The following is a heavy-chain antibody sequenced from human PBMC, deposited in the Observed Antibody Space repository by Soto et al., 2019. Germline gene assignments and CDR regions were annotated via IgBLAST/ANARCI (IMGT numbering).Heavy chain of an antibody. CDR2: INPNSGGT. D-gene: IGHD3-16*02. J-gene: IGHJ4*02. V-gene: IGHV1-2*04. CDR1: GYTFTGYY. Sequence: ASVKVSCKASGYTFTGYYMHWVRQAPGQGLEWMGWINPNSGGTNYAQKFQGWVTMTRDTSISTAYMELSRLRSDDTAVYYCARGLTTFGGVIAPYDYWGQGTLVTVSS. CDR3: ARGLTTFGGVIAPYDY.